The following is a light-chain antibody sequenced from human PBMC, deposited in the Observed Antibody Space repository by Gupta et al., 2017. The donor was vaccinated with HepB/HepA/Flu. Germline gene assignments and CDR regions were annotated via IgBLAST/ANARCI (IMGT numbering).Light chain of an antibody. CDR2: GVS. Sequence: EVVMTQSPAALSVSPGERVTLSCRASQSVNTNLAWYQQKPGQAPRLLISGVSTRAAGIPARFSGSGSGTDFTLTISSLQSEDFAVYYCHQYYKWPPTLGGGTKVEI. CDR3: HQYYKWPPT. V-gene: IGKV3-15*01. J-gene: IGKJ4*01. CDR1: QSVNTN.